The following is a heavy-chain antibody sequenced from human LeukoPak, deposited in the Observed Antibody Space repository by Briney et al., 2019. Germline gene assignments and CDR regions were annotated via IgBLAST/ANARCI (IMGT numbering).Heavy chain of an antibody. J-gene: IGHJ4*02. CDR1: GFTFSSYG. Sequence: PGGSLRLSCAASGFTFSSYGMHWVRQAPGKGLEWVAFIRSDRSNKYYADSVKGRFTISRDNSKLYLQMNSLRAEDTAVYYCAKKGYSSGWRDSYYFDYWGQGTLVTVSS. CDR2: IRSDRSNK. D-gene: IGHD6-19*01. CDR3: AKKGYSSGWRDSYYFDY. V-gene: IGHV3-30*02.